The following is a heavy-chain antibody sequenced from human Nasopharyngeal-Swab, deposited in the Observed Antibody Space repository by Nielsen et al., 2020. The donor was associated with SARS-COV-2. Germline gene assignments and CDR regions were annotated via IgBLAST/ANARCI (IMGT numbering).Heavy chain of an antibody. J-gene: IGHJ6*02. CDR2: IYSGGST. CDR3: ARGDPYYYGMDV. V-gene: IGHV3-53*01. Sequence: WIRQPPGKGLEWVSVIYSGGSTYYADSVKGRFTISRDNSKNTLYLQMNSLRAEDTAGYYCARGDPYYYGMDVWGQGTTVTVSS.